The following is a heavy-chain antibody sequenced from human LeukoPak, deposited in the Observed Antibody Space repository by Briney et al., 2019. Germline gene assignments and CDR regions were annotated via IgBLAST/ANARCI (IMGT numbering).Heavy chain of an antibody. D-gene: IGHD2-15*01. CDR2: SSGSGNWGSI. CDR1: GFVFSIYT. V-gene: IGHV3-64D*06. CDR3: VKDFGRVRGTPDS. J-gene: IGHJ4*02. Sequence: GGSLRLSCSASGFVFSIYTMYGVRQAPGKGPEYVSTSSGSGNWGSIYYADSVKCRFTISRDDSKSIVYLQMNGLRSEDTAVYYCVKDFGRVRGTPDSWGQGNLVTVSS.